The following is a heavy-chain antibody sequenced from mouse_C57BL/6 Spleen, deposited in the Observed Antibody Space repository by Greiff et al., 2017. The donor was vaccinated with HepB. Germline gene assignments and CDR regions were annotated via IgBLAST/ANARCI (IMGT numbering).Heavy chain of an antibody. Sequence: VQLQQSGPELVKPGASVKISCKASGYSFTDYNMNWVKQSNGKSLEWIGVINPNYGTTSYNQKFKGKATLTVDQSSSTAYMQLNSLTSEDSAVYYWARSRASDYYGSSYDAMDYWGQGTSVTVSS. CDR3: ARSRASDYYGSSYDAMDY. CDR1: GYSFTDYN. D-gene: IGHD1-1*01. CDR2: INPNYGTT. V-gene: IGHV1-39*01. J-gene: IGHJ4*01.